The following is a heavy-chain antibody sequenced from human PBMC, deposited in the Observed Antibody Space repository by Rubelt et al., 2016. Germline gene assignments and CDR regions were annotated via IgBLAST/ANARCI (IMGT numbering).Heavy chain of an antibody. CDR1: GFSLSGSA. CDR3: TREGRGLVV. CDR2: IRDRPHTYAT. V-gene: IGHV3-73*01. J-gene: IGHJ6*02. Sequence: GGGLLQPGGFLKPSRAASGFSLSGSALHWVRQASGKGLEWVGHIRDRPHTYATLYAASVKGRFIISRDDLANTAYLQMNSLRTEDTAIYYCTREGRGLVVWGQGTTVAGFS.